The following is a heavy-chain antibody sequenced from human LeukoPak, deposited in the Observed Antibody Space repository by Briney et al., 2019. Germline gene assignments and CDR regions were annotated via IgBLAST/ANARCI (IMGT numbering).Heavy chain of an antibody. D-gene: IGHD6-6*01. J-gene: IGHJ4*02. Sequence: GASVKVSCKASGYTFTGYYMHWVRQAPGQGLEWMGWINPNSGGTNYAQKFQGRVTMTRDTSISTAYMELSRLRSDDTAVYYCARDLRIAARPSYFDYWGQGTLVTVSS. CDR3: ARDLRIAARPSYFDY. CDR2: INPNSGGT. CDR1: GYTFTGYY. V-gene: IGHV1-2*02.